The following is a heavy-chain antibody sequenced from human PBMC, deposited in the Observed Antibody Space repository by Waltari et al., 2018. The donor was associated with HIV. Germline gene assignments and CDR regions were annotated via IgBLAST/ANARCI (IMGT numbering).Heavy chain of an antibody. CDR2: RFHNGST. Sequence: QVQLQESGPGLVTPSETLSLPCAGSGSSISSGHFWGWNRLPPGKALEWIGSRFHNGSTYYNPSLKSRVTISVDTSKNQFSLKLSSVTSADTAIYYCAREWGTLMVAWFDPWGQGTLVTVSS. CDR3: AREWGTLMVAWFDP. J-gene: IGHJ5*02. CDR1: GSSISSGHF. V-gene: IGHV4-38-2*02. D-gene: IGHD3-10*01.